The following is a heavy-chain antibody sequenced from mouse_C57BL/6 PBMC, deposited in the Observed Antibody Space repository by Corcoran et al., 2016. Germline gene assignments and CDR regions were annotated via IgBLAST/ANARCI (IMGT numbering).Heavy chain of an antibody. Sequence: EVQLQQSGPVLVKPGASVKMSCKASGYTFTDYYMNWVKQSHGKSLEWIGVINPYNGGTSYNQKFKGKATLTVDKSSSTDYMELNSLTSEDSAGYYCARRSITTVVAPDYWGQGTTLTVSS. CDR2: INPYNGGT. D-gene: IGHD1-1*01. V-gene: IGHV1-19*01. J-gene: IGHJ2*01. CDR1: GYTFTDYY. CDR3: ARRSITTVVAPDY.